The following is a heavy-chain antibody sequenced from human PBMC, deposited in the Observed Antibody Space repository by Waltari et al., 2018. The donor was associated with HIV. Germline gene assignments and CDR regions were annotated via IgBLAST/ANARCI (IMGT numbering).Heavy chain of an antibody. CDR2: INPNSGGT. D-gene: IGHD3-9*01. CDR1: GYTFTGYY. V-gene: IGHV1-2*04. CDR3: ARTPIRYDILTGYYYYFDY. J-gene: IGHJ4*02. Sequence: QVQLVQSGAEVKKPGASVKVSCKASGYTFTGYYMHWVRQAPGQGLEWMGWINPNSGGTNYAQKFQGWVTMTRDTSISTAYMELSRLRSDDTAVYYCARTPIRYDILTGYYYYFDYWGQGTLVTVSS.